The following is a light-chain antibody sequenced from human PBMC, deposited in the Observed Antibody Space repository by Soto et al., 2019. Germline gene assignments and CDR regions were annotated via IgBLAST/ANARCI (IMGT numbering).Light chain of an antibody. CDR1: QNIRNY. J-gene: IGKJ4*01. CDR2: AAS. CDR3: QQRSNWPPGFT. V-gene: IGKV1-39*01. Sequence: DIQMTQSPSSLSASVGDRVTITCRASQNIRNYLNWYQQEPGKAPRLLIIAASSLQSGVPSRFSGSGSGTDFTLTISSLQPEDFAVYYCQQRSNWPPGFTFGGGTKVEIK.